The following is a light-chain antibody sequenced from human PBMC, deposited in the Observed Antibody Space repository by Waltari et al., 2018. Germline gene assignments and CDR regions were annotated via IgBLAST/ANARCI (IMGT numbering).Light chain of an antibody. V-gene: IGLV3-1*01. CDR2: QDT. CDR1: KLGDKY. CDR3: QAWDSSPVV. Sequence: SYELTQPPSVSVSPGQTATITCPGNKLGDKYACWYQQKTGQSPVMVIYQDTKRPSEIPERFSGSNSGNTATLTIRGIQAMEEADYYCQAWDSSPVVFGGGTKLTVL. J-gene: IGLJ2*01.